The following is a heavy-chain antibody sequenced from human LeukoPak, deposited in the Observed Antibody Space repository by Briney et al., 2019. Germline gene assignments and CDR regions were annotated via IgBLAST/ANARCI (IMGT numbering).Heavy chain of an antibody. CDR1: GFTFSSYS. CDR3: ARDVLWFGELSPLYY. D-gene: IGHD3-10*01. CDR2: ISSSSSYI. J-gene: IGHJ4*02. V-gene: IGHV3-21*01. Sequence: GGSLRLSCAASGFTFSSYSMNWVRQAPGKGLEWVSSISSSSSYIYYADSVEGRFTISRDNAKNSLYLQMNSLRAEDTAVYYCARDVLWFGELSPLYYWGQGTLVTVSS.